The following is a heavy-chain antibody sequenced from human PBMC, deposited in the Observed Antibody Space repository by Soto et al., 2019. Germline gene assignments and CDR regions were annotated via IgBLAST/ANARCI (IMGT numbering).Heavy chain of an antibody. D-gene: IGHD2-8*01. V-gene: IGHV3-48*01. Sequence: GSLRLSCAASGFTFSSYSMNWVRQAPGKGLEWVSYISSSSSTIYYADSVKGRFTISRDNAKNSLYLQMNSLRAEDTAVYYCARGFQYCTNGVCHPEMRDYYYYYMDVWGKGTTVTVSS. CDR2: ISSSSSTI. J-gene: IGHJ6*03. CDR1: GFTFSSYS. CDR3: ARGFQYCTNGVCHPEMRDYYYYYMDV.